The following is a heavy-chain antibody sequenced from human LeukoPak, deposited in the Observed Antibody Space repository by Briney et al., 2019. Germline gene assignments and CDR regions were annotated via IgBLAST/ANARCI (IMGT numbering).Heavy chain of an antibody. CDR1: GGSISSYY. V-gene: IGHV4-59*01. D-gene: IGHD4-17*01. CDR2: IYYSGST. J-gene: IGHJ4*02. Sequence: PSETLSLTCTVSGGSISSYYWSWIRQPPGKGLEWIGYIYYSGSTNYNPSLKSRVTISVDTSKNQFSLKLSSVTAVDTAVYYCARWGDGDYYSDYWGQGTLVTVSS. CDR3: ARWGDGDYYSDY.